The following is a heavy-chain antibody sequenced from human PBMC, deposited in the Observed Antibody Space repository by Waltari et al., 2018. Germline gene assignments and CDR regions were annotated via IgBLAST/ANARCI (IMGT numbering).Heavy chain of an antibody. CDR1: GGTFSSYA. V-gene: IGHV1-69*04. J-gene: IGHJ3*02. D-gene: IGHD5-18*01. CDR3: ARPETAMVTADAFDI. CDR2: IIPILGIA. Sequence: QVQLVQSGAEVKKPGSSVKVSCKASGGTFSSYAISWVRQAPGQGLEWMGGIIPILGIANYAQKFQGRVTITADESTSTAYMELSSLRSEDTAVYYCARPETAMVTADAFDIWGQGTMVTVSS.